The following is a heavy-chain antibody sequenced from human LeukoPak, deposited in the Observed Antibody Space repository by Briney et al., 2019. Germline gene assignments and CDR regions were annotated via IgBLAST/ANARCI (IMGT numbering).Heavy chain of an antibody. J-gene: IGHJ2*01. CDR1: GGSISSGGYY. CDR2: IYYSGST. Sequence: SETLSLTCTVSGGSISSGGYYWSWIRQHPGKGLEWIGYIYYSGSTYYNPSLKSRVTISVDTSKNQFSLKLSSVTAADTAVYYCARDERSSTRNYWYFDLWGRGTLVTVSS. D-gene: IGHD2-2*01. V-gene: IGHV4-31*03. CDR3: ARDERSSTRNYWYFDL.